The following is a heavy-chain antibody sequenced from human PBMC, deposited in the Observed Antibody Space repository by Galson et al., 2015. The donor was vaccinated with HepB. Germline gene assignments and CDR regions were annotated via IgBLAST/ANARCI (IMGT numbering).Heavy chain of an antibody. CDR3: ARGDTFTFFGMVVSKIEGFDL. V-gene: IGHV1-2*06. Sequence: SVKVSCKASGYTFTDYYIHWVRQAPGQGLEWMGRINPNSGATNYAQKCQDRVTMTRHTSISTAYMELSRLRSDDTAVYYCARGDTFTFFGMVVSKIEGFDLWGRGTPVTVSA. D-gene: IGHD3-3*01. CDR1: GYTFTDYY. CDR2: INPNSGAT. J-gene: IGHJ2*01.